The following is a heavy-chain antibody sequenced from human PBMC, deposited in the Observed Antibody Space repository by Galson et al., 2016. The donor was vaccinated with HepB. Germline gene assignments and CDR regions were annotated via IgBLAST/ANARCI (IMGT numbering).Heavy chain of an antibody. CDR3: VRDGVGPLTYDS. V-gene: IGHV3-74*01. J-gene: IGHJ4*02. Sequence: SLRLSCAATGFILSDYWMNWVRQTPGKGLVWVSHLNPAGTKTAYADSVKGRFTFSRDKRKNTLYLQMDSLRVEDTAVYYCVRDGVGPLTYDSWGQGTLVTVSS. CDR2: LNPAGTKT. D-gene: IGHD3-3*01. CDR1: GFILSDYW.